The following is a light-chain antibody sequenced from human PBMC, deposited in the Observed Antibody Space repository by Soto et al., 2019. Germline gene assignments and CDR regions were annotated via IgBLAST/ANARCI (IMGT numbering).Light chain of an antibody. V-gene: IGKV2-28*01. Sequence: DIVMTQSPVSLPVTPGEAASISCRSSQSLLNSNGYTYLDWYVQKPGQSPQLLIYLVSKRASGVPDRLNGSGSGTDFTLRISGVEAEDVGVYYCMQALQTPRTFGQGTRVEIK. J-gene: IGKJ1*01. CDR2: LVS. CDR1: QSLLNSNGYTY. CDR3: MQALQTPRT.